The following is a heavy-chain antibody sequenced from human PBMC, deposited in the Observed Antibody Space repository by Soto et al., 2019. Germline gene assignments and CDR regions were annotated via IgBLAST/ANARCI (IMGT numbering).Heavy chain of an antibody. D-gene: IGHD3-10*01. CDR2: VNNGGGGT. V-gene: IGHV3-23*01. CDR1: GFTFSNYA. J-gene: IGHJ4*02. CDR3: AKERLGRGIDY. Sequence: EVLLLDSGGGLVQPGGSLRLSCAASGFTFSNYAMTWVRQAPGKGPEWISTVNNGGGGTYYADSVKGRFTISRDNSKNTLYLQVSSLRAEDTAVYYCAKERLGRGIDYWGQGILVTVYS.